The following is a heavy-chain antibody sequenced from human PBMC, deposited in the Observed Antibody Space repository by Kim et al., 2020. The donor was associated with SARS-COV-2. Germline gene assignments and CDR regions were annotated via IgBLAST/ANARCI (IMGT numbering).Heavy chain of an antibody. V-gene: IGHV3-11*04. CDR3: ARDGRVYTGICVGGFAM. CDR1: GFTFSGYY. Sequence: GGSLRLSCTASGFTFSGYYMTWIRQAPGKGPEWVSYISGGGAITSYTDSVEGRFIISRDNAKNSLYLQMNSLRAEDTAMYYCARDGRVYTGICVGGFAMWRRGTMVTVSS. J-gene: IGHJ3*02. CDR2: ISGGGAIT. D-gene: IGHD1-26*01.